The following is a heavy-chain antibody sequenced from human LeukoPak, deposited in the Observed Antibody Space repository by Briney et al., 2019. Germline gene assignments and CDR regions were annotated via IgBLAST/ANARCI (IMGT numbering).Heavy chain of an antibody. D-gene: IGHD6-6*01. Sequence: SQTLSLTCTVSGGSISSGGYFWTWIRQPPGKGLEWIGYMSQSGSTYYNPSLKSRVTISVDTSKNQFSLKLSSVTAADTAVYYCARERGYSSSHPFDYWGQGTLVTVSS. CDR3: ARERGYSSSHPFDY. CDR2: MSQSGST. J-gene: IGHJ4*02. CDR1: GGSISSGGYF. V-gene: IGHV4-30-2*01.